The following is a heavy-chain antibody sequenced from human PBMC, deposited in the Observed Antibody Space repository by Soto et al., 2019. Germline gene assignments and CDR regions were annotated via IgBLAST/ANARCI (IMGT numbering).Heavy chain of an antibody. J-gene: IGHJ4*02. CDR3: ARVGGTGYSGSLTDYYFYY. CDR2: ISSSSSYI. D-gene: IGHD1-26*01. V-gene: IGHV3-21*01. CDR1: GFTFSSYS. Sequence: GGSLRLSCAASGFTFSSYSMNWVRQAPGKGLEWVSSISSSSSYIYYADSVKGGFTISRDNAKNSLYLQMNSLRAEDTAVYYCARVGGTGYSGSLTDYYFYYWGQGTLVTVSS.